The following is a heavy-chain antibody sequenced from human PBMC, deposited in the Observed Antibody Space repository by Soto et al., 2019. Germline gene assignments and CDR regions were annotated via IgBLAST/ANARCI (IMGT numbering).Heavy chain of an antibody. V-gene: IGHV1-69*12. Sequence: QVQLVQSGAEVKKPGPSVQVSCKASGGTFSSYAISWVRQAPGQGLEWMGGIIPIFGTANYAQKFQGRVTITADQSTSTANMELSSLRSEDTAVYYCAREGQGETYNWFDPWGQGTLVTVSS. CDR1: GGTFSSYA. CDR3: AREGQGETYNWFDP. J-gene: IGHJ5*02. D-gene: IGHD3-16*01. CDR2: IIPIFGTA.